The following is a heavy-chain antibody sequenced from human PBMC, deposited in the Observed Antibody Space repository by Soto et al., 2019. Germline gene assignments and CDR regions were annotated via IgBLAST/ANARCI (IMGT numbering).Heavy chain of an antibody. V-gene: IGHV1-69*06. CDR1: GGTFTTST. Sequence: QVQLVQSGAEVKKPGSSVKVSCQTSGGTFTTSTISWVRQAPGQGLEWMGGIIPVFGTPSYAQTFQGRVKMIADKSSSTAYMELRNLRSEDTAMCSCARPADYVSGFSQWGQGTLVTVPS. CDR3: ARPADYVSGFSQ. D-gene: IGHD3-16*01. J-gene: IGHJ4*02. CDR2: IIPVFGTP.